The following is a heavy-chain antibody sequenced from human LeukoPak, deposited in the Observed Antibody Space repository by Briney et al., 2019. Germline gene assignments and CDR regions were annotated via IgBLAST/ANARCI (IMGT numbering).Heavy chain of an antibody. D-gene: IGHD2-15*01. V-gene: IGHV3-7*01. Sequence: PGGSLRLSCAASGFTFSTYWMTWVRQAPGKGLEWVANIKEDGSEKYYVDSVKGRFTISRDNAKNSLYLQMNTLRAEDTAVYYCTRDTGCSGGTCHSFYDSWGQGTLVTVSS. CDR3: TRDTGCSGGTCHSFYDS. CDR2: IKEDGSEK. CDR1: GFTFSTYW. J-gene: IGHJ4*02.